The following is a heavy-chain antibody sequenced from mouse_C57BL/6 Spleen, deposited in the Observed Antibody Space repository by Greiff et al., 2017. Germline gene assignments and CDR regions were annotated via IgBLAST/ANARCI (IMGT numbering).Heavy chain of an antibody. J-gene: IGHJ2*01. V-gene: IGHV5-4*01. Sequence: DVMLVESGGGLVKPGGSLKLSCAASGFTFSSYAMSWVRQTPEKRLEWVATISDGGSSTYYPDNVKGRFTISRDNAKNNLYLQMSHLKSEDTAMYYCARDGRGLDYWGQGTTLTVSS. CDR2: ISDGGSST. D-gene: IGHD4-1*01. CDR3: ARDGRGLDY. CDR1: GFTFSSYA.